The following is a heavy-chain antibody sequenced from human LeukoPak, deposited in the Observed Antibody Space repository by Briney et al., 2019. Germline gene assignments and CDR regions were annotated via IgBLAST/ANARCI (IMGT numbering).Heavy chain of an antibody. Sequence: PGGSLRLSCAASGFTFDDYAMHWVRQAPGKGLEWVSFISWDGGSTYYADSVKGRFTISRDNSKNSLYLQMSSLRAEDTAFYYCAKDTVRIAVAGIIDYWGQGTLVTVSS. D-gene: IGHD6-19*01. CDR3: AKDTVRIAVAGIIDY. V-gene: IGHV3-43D*04. CDR1: GFTFDDYA. J-gene: IGHJ4*02. CDR2: ISWDGGST.